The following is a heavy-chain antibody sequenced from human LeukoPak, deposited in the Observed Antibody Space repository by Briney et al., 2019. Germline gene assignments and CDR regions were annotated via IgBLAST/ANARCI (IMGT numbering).Heavy chain of an antibody. CDR2: ISTDT. D-gene: IGHD6-19*01. J-gene: IGHJ4*02. CDR3: TTDRAVAGTGFDY. CDR1: GFTFNNYI. V-gene: IGHV3-23*01. Sequence: GGSLRLSCTASGFTFNNYIMSWVRQAPGKGLEWVSGISTDTHYADSVKGRFTISRDNAKNTLYLQMNSLKTEDTAVYYCTTDRAVAGTGFDYWGQGTLVTASS.